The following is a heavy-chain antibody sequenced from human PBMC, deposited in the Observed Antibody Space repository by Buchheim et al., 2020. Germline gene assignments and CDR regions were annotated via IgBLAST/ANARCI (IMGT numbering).Heavy chain of an antibody. CDR2: ISSSSSTI. Sequence: EVQLVESGGGLVQPGGSLRLSCAASGFTFSSYSMNWVRQAPGKGLEWVSYISSSSSTIYYADSVKGRFTISRDNAKNSLYLRMNSRRAEDTAVYYCVRSAVTITSPLDYWGQGTL. CDR1: GFTFSSYS. J-gene: IGHJ4*02. CDR3: VRSAVTITSPLDY. V-gene: IGHV3-48*01. D-gene: IGHD4-17*01.